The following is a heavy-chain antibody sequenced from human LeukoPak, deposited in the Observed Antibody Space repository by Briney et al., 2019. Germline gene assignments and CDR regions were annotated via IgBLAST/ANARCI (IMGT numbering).Heavy chain of an antibody. D-gene: IGHD6-19*01. V-gene: IGHV4-34*01. CDR2: INHSGST. J-gene: IGHJ4*02. Sequence: PSETLSLTCAVYGGSFSGYYWSWIRQPPGKGLEWIGEINHSGSTNYNPSLKSRATISVDTSKNQFSLKLSSVTAADTAVYYCARGPSEWLGEEAFDYWGQGTLVTVSS. CDR1: GGSFSGYY. CDR3: ARGPSEWLGEEAFDY.